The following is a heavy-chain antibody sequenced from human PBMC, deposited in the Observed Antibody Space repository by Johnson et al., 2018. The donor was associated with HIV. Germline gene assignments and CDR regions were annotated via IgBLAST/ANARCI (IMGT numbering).Heavy chain of an antibody. CDR1: GFTFSTYW. J-gene: IGHJ3*02. Sequence: VQLVESGGGVVQPGRSLRLSCAASGFTFSTYWMSWVRQAPGKGLEWVANIKEDGSEKYYVDSVKGRFTISRDNAKNPLYLQMNSLRAEDTAVYYCATDMVVVLAVTGTGAAFDIWGQGTMVTVSS. CDR3: ATDMVVVLAVTGTGAAFDI. D-gene: IGHD2-15*01. CDR2: IKEDGSEK. V-gene: IGHV3-7*01.